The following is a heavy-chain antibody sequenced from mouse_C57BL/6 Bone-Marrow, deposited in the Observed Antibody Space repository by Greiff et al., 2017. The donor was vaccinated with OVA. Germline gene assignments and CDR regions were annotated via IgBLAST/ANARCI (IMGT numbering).Heavy chain of an antibody. D-gene: IGHD1-1*01. J-gene: IGHJ2*01. CDR1: GFSLTSYG. V-gene: IGHV2-2*01. CDR2: IWSGGST. Sequence: VKVEESGPGLVQPSQSLSITCTVSGFSLTSYGVHWVRQSPGKGLEWLGVIWSGGSTDYNAAFISRLSISKDNSKSQVFFKMNSLQADDTAIYYCARRGTTVVAFDYWGQGTTLTVSS. CDR3: ARRGTTVVAFDY.